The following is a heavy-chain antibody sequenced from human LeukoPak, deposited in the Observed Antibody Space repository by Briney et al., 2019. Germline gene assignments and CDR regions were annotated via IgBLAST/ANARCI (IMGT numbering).Heavy chain of an antibody. V-gene: IGHV3-49*04. J-gene: IGHJ4*02. Sequence: GRSLRLSCTASGLSFGDYAMSWVRQAPGKGLESLGFIRSNTYGGTTDYAASVTGRVTISRDDSKSIVYLQLHSLETDDTAIYYCTRVDTRGTYTPGFLDFWGQGTLVTVSS. CDR1: GLSFGDYA. D-gene: IGHD2-2*02. CDR2: IRSNTYGGTT. CDR3: TRVDTRGTYTPGFLDF.